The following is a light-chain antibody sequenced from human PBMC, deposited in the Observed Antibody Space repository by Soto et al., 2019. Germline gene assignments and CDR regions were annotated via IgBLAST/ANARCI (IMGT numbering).Light chain of an antibody. CDR3: QQYGRTSWT. CDR2: GAS. CDR1: QSVSTNF. J-gene: IGKJ1*01. V-gene: IGKV3-20*01. Sequence: EIVLTQSPGTLSLSPGEGATLSCRASQSVSTNFFAWYQQKPGQAPRLLIYGASTRATGIPDRFSGSGSGTDFTLTISRLEPEDLAVYYCQQYGRTSWTFGQGTK.